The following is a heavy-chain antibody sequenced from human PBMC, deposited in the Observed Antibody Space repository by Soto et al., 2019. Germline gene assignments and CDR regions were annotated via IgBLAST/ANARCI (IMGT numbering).Heavy chain of an antibody. D-gene: IGHD6-6*01. Sequence: EVQLVESGGGLVKPGGSLRLSCAASGFTFSSYSMNWVRQAPGKGLEWVSSISSSSFSINYADSVKGRFSISRDNAQNSLHLKMNNLRADDTAVYYCARNESSNIYGMDVWGQGTTVTVSS. CDR2: ISSSSFSI. CDR3: ARNESSNIYGMDV. J-gene: IGHJ6*02. V-gene: IGHV3-21*02. CDR1: GFTFSSYS.